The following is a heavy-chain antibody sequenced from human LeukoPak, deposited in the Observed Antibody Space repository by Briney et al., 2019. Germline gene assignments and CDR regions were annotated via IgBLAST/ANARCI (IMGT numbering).Heavy chain of an antibody. D-gene: IGHD3-22*01. J-gene: IGHJ5*02. CDR3: ASSGYYYDSSGPTRFDP. Sequence: SETLSLTCTVSGGSISSYYWSWIRQPPGKGLEWIGYIFYSGSTNYNPSLKSRVTISVDTSKNQFSLKLSSVTAADTAVYYCASSGYYYDSSGPTRFDPWGQGTLVTVSS. CDR1: GGSISSYY. CDR2: IFYSGST. V-gene: IGHV4-59*01.